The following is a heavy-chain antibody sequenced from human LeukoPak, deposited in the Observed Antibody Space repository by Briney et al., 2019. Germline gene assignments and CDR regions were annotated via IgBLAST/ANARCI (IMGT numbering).Heavy chain of an antibody. CDR2: ISGSGGST. V-gene: IGHV3-23*01. CDR3: AKRWYYGSGYGMDV. CDR1: GFTFSSYA. Sequence: GGSLRLSCAASGFTFSSYAMSWVRQAPGEGLEWVSAISGSGGSTYYADSVKGRFTISRDNSKNTLYLQMNSLRAEDTAVYYCAKRWYYGSGYGMDVWGQGTTVTVSS. J-gene: IGHJ6*02. D-gene: IGHD3-10*01.